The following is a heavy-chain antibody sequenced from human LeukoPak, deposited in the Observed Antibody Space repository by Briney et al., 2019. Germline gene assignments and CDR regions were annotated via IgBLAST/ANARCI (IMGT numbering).Heavy chain of an antibody. Sequence: GGSLRLSCAASGFTFSSYGMHWVRQAPGKGLEWVAVIWYDGSNKYYADSVKGRFTISRDNSKNTLYLQMYSLRAEDTAVYYCARESYGYYFDYWGQGTLVTVSS. CDR1: GFTFSSYG. CDR3: ARESYGYYFDY. D-gene: IGHD2-2*03. V-gene: IGHV3-33*01. CDR2: IWYDGSNK. J-gene: IGHJ4*02.